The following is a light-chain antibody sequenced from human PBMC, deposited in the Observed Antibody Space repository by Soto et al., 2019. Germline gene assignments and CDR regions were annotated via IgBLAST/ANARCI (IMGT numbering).Light chain of an antibody. Sequence: QSVLTQPPSASGTPGQRVTISCSGSSSNIGSNTVNWYQQLPGTAPKLLIYSNNQRPSGVPDRFSGSKSGTSASLAISGLQSEDEADYYCGAWDDSLNAHYVFGTGTKLTVL. CDR1: SSNIGSNT. CDR3: GAWDDSLNAHYV. V-gene: IGLV1-44*01. J-gene: IGLJ1*01. CDR2: SNN.